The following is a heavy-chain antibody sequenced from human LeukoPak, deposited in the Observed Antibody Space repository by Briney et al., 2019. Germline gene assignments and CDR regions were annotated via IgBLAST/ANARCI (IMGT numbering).Heavy chain of an antibody. Sequence: ASVKVSCKASGYTFTGYYMHWVRQAPGQGLEWMGWINPNSGGTNYAQKFQGWVTMTRDTSISTAYMELSRLRSDDTAVYYCARDHEVVGATTRSNWYFDLWGRGTLVTVSS. J-gene: IGHJ2*01. CDR2: INPNSGGT. CDR3: ARDHEVVGATTRSNWYFDL. D-gene: IGHD1-26*01. V-gene: IGHV1-2*04. CDR1: GYTFTGYY.